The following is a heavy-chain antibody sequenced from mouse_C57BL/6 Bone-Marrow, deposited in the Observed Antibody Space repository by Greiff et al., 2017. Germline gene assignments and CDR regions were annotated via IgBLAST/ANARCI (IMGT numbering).Heavy chain of an antibody. J-gene: IGHJ1*03. V-gene: IGHV2-5*01. D-gene: IGHD2-1*01. Sequence: VQLQQSGPGLVQPSQSLSITCTVSGFSLTSYGVHWVRQSPGKGQEWLGVIWRGGSTDYNAAFMSRLNITKDNSKSQVFFKMNSLQADDTAIYYCANYGNSWYFDVWGTGTTVTVSS. CDR1: GFSLTSYG. CDR3: ANYGNSWYFDV. CDR2: IWRGGST.